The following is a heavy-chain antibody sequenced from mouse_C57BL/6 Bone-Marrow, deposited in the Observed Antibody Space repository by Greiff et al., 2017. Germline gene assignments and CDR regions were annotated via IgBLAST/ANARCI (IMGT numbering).Heavy chain of an antibody. Sequence: EVQLQQSGGDLVKPGGSLKLSCAASGFTFSSYGMSWVRQTPDKSLEWVETISSGGSYTYYPDSVKGRFTLSRDNAKNTMYLQRSSLKSEDTAMYYCARQVWAWFAYWGQGTMVTGSA. CDR3: ARQVWAWFAY. V-gene: IGHV5-6*01. CDR2: ISSGGSYT. CDR1: GFTFSSYG. D-gene: IGHD4-1*01. J-gene: IGHJ3*01.